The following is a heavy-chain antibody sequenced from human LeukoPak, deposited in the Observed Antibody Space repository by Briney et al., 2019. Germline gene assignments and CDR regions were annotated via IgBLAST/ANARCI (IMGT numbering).Heavy chain of an antibody. V-gene: IGHV3-48*04. J-gene: IGHJ4*02. CDR2: ISSSIVSI. D-gene: IGHD3-10*01. CDR3: ARGSIVVRGVIPFDY. CDR1: GFTFSSYA. Sequence: PGGSLRLSCTASGFTFSSYAMNWVRQAPGKGLEWISYISSSIVSIYYADSVKGRFTISRDNAKNSVFLQMSSLRAEDTAVYYCARGSIVVRGVIPFDYWGQGTLVTVSS.